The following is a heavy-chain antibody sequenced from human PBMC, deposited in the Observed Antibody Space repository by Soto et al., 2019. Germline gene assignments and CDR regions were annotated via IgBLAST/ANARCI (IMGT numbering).Heavy chain of an antibody. V-gene: IGHV4-34*01. D-gene: IGHD3-10*01. J-gene: IGHJ6*02. Sequence: QVQLQQWGAGLLKPSETLSLTCAVYGGSFSGYYWSWIRQPPGKGLEWIGEINHSGSTNYNPSLKSRVTISVDTSKNQFSLKLSSVTAADTAVYYCARSSFTMVRGVIPYYYYGMDVWGQGTTVTVSS. CDR2: INHSGST. CDR1: GGSFSGYY. CDR3: ARSSFTMVRGVIPYYYYGMDV.